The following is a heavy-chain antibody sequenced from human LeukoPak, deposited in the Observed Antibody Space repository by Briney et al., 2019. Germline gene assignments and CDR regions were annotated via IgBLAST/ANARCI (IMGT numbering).Heavy chain of an antibody. V-gene: IGHV3-21*04. CDR3: ARDWGQRGVDATLAN. D-gene: IGHD3-10*01. J-gene: IGHJ4*01. CDR2: ISSRSDYI. Sequence: GGSLRLSCAASGFDFSTYSLTWIRQVPGMGLEWVSSISSRSDYIYYADSVKGRFTISRDNFKNTVDLQVSGLKEEDTAVYYCARDWGQRGVDATLANWGQGTLVIVSS. CDR1: GFDFSTYS.